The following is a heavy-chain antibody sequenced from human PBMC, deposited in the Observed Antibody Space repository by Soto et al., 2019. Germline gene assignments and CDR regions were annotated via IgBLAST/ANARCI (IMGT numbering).Heavy chain of an antibody. CDR3: YDVSGGY. CDR1: GGSISSYY. D-gene: IGHD3-10*01. Sequence: QVQLQESGPGLVKPSETLSLTCTVSGGSISSYYWSWIRQPPGKGLEWIGYIYYSGSTNYNPSLKSRVTISVDTSKNQFSLKLSSVTAADTAVYYCYDVSGGYWGQGTLVTVSS. V-gene: IGHV4-59*08. J-gene: IGHJ4*02. CDR2: IYYSGST.